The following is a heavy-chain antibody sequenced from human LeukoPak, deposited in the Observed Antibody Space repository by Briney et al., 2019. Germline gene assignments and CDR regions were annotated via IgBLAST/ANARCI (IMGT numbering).Heavy chain of an antibody. V-gene: IGHV1-2*02. Sequence: ASVKVSCKASGYTFTGYYMHWVRQAPGQGLEWMGWINPNSGGTNYAQKFQGRVTMTRDTSISTAYMELSRLRSDDTAVYYCARGYDFWSGYYVHYYYGMDVWGQGTTVTVS. CDR1: GYTFTGYY. CDR3: ARGYDFWSGYYVHYYYGMDV. D-gene: IGHD3-3*01. CDR2: INPNSGGT. J-gene: IGHJ6*02.